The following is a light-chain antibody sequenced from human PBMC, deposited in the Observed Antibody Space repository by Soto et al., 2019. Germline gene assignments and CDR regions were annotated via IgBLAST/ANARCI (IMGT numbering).Light chain of an antibody. Sequence: EIVLTQSPGTWSSPPGERATLSCRASQTVSSSSLVWYQQRPGHPPRLLIYGASRRAIGIPDRFSGSGSGTLFTLTISRLEPEDFAMYYCQFRTTFGQGTKVE. V-gene: IGKV3-20*01. J-gene: IGKJ1*01. CDR3: QFRTT. CDR2: GAS. CDR1: QTVSSSS.